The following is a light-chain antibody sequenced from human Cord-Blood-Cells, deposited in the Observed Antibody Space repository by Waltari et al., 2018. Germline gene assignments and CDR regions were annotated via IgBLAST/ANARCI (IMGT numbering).Light chain of an antibody. CDR2: GNI. CDR1: SPNIGAGYD. Sequence: QSVLTQPPSVSGAPGQRVTISCTGSSPNIGAGYDVHWYQQLPGTAPKLLIYGNINRPSGGPDRFSGAKSGASASLAIAGLQAEDEADYYCQSYDSSLSAVVFGGGTKLTVL. V-gene: IGLV1-40*01. J-gene: IGLJ2*01. CDR3: QSYDSSLSAVV.